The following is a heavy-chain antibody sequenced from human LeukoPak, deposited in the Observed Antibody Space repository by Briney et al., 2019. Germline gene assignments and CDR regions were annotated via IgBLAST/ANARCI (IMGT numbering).Heavy chain of an antibody. Sequence: GGSLRLSCAASGFTFSSYGMHWVRQAPGKGLEWVAVIWHDGSNKYYADSVKGRFTISRDNSRNTMYLQMHSLRVGDTAVYYCASQGTGYHFVWGQGTLVTVSS. D-gene: IGHD3/OR15-3a*01. CDR1: GFTFSSYG. J-gene: IGHJ4*02. V-gene: IGHV3-33*01. CDR2: IWHDGSNK. CDR3: ASQGTGYHFV.